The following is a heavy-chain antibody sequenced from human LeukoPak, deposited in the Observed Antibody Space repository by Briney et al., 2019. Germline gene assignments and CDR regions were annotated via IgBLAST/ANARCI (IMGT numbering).Heavy chain of an antibody. CDR1: GGSLSGYY. CDR2: INYSADA. J-gene: IGHJ6*04. CDR3: ARSYYDSSGPYDV. D-gene: IGHD3-22*01. Sequence: SETLSLTCAVYGGSLSGYYWSWIRQPPGKGLEWIGEINYSADANYNPSPKSRVTISVDTSKNQFSLKLTSVTAADTAVYYCARSYYDSSGPYDVWGEGTTVTVSS. V-gene: IGHV4-34*01.